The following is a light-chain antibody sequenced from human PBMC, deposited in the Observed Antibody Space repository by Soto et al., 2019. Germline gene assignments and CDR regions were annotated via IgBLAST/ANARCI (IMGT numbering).Light chain of an antibody. CDR3: AAWDDSLSGYV. CDR2: RNN. Sequence: SALNQPPSPSGSPRLPRAIPSAGTSSDIGSNYVYWYQQLPGTAPKLLIYRNNQRPSGVPDRFSGSKSGTSASLAISGLRSEEEADYYCAAWDDSLSGYVFGTGT. CDR1: SSDIGSNY. J-gene: IGLJ1*01. V-gene: IGLV1-47*01.